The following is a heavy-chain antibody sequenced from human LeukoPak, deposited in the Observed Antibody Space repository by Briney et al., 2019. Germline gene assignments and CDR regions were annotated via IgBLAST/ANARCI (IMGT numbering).Heavy chain of an antibody. V-gene: IGHV4-39*07. J-gene: IGHJ4*02. CDR2: INHSGST. Sequence: SETLSLTCTVSGGSISSGGYYWSWIRQPPGKGLEWIGEINHSGSTNYNPSLKSRVTISVDTSKNQFSLKLSSVTAADTAVYYCARGIMIMDYFDYWGQGTLVTVSS. D-gene: IGHD3-16*01. CDR1: GGSISSGGYY. CDR3: ARGIMIMDYFDY.